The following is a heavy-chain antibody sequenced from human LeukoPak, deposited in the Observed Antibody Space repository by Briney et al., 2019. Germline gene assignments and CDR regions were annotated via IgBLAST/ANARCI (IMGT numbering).Heavy chain of an antibody. CDR2: ISSSSSYI. V-gene: IGHV3-21*01. D-gene: IGHD2-8*01. CDR1: GFTFSSYS. Sequence: GGSLRLSCAASGFTFSSYSMNWVRQAPGKGLEWVSSISSSSSYICYADSVKGRFTISRDNAKNSLYLQMNSLRAEDTAVYYCARGAYCTNGVCSNWFDPWGQGTLVTVSS. J-gene: IGHJ5*02. CDR3: ARGAYCTNGVCSNWFDP.